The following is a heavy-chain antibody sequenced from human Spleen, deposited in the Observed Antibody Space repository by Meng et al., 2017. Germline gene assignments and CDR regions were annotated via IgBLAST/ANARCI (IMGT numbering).Heavy chain of an antibody. Sequence: ASVKVSCKASGYTFTGYYMHWVRQAPGQGLEWMGRINPNSGGTNYAQKFQGRVTMTRDTSISTAYMELSSLRSDDTAVYYCASLQYYYDSSGYLKGGYAEYFQHWGQGTLVTGSS. J-gene: IGHJ1*01. CDR1: GYTFTGYY. CDR3: ASLQYYYDSSGYLKGGYAEYFQH. D-gene: IGHD3-22*01. CDR2: INPNSGGT. V-gene: IGHV1-2*06.